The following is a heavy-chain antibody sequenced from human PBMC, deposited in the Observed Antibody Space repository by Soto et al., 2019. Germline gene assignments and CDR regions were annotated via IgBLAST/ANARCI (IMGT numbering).Heavy chain of an antibody. J-gene: IGHJ3*02. CDR1: GCSISSGFYS. D-gene: IGHD4-17*01. Sequence: SETLSLTCAVSGCSISSGFYSWSWIRQPPGKGLEWIGYIYHSGSTYYNPSLKSRVTISVDRSKNQFSLKLSSVTAADTAVYYCARDGRYGDYNAFDIWGQGTMVTVSS. CDR2: IYHSGST. V-gene: IGHV4-30-2*01. CDR3: ARDGRYGDYNAFDI.